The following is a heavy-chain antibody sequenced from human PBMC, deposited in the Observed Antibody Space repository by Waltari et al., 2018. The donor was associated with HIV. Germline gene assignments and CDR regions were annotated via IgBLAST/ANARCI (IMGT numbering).Heavy chain of an antibody. CDR1: GGSITSGSYY. D-gene: IGHD3-9*01. Sequence: QVQLQESGPGLVKPSQTLSLTCTVSGGSITSGSYYWIWIRQPAGKGLEWIGRIYISGSANYHPSLRSRVTMSLDTSKNQFSLKLTSVTAADTDVYYCARGLDILTGYYHWFSDLWGRGTLVTVSS. V-gene: IGHV4-61*02. CDR2: IYISGSA. J-gene: IGHJ2*01. CDR3: ARGLDILTGYYHWFSDL.